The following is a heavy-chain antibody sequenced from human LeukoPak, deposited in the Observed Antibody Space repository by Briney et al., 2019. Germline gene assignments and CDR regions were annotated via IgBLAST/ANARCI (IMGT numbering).Heavy chain of an antibody. D-gene: IGHD5-12*01. CDR2: IIPIFGTT. V-gene: IGHV1-69*13. CDR1: GGTFSRYA. J-gene: IGHJ4*02. Sequence: SVKLSCKASGGTFSRYALSWVRQPPGQGLEWMGQIIPIFGTTKYAQKFQGRVTITADESTGTAYMEMSSLRSEDTAVYYCAREGGYYFDYWGQGTLVTVSS. CDR3: AREGGYYFDY.